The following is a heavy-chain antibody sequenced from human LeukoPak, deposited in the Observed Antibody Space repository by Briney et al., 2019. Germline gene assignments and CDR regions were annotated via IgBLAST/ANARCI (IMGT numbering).Heavy chain of an antibody. CDR2: IKPDGSEK. J-gene: IGHJ4*02. CDR3: ARDVAHYDPVWGSYRTGGFDY. CDR1: GFTFSSYW. V-gene: IGHV3-7*01. Sequence: GGSLRLSCAASGFTFSSYWMSWVRQAPGKGLEWVANIKPDGSEKYYVDSVKGRFTISRDNAKNSLYLQMNSLRAEDTAVYYCARDVAHYDPVWGSYRTGGFDYWGQGTLVTVSS. D-gene: IGHD3-16*02.